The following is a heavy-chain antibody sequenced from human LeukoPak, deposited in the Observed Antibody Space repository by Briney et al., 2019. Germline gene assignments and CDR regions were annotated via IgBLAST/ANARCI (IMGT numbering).Heavy chain of an antibody. CDR1: GSTFSTYA. CDR2: ISASGGST. CDR3: AKDITGTSYFYGLDV. Sequence: GGSLRLSCAASGSTFSTYAMTWVRQAPGRGLEWVSGISASGGSTFYADSVKGRFAISRDNSTNTLYLQMNSLRAEDTAVYYCAKDITGTSYFYGLDVWGQGTTVTVSS. J-gene: IGHJ6*02. D-gene: IGHD1-20*01. V-gene: IGHV3-23*01.